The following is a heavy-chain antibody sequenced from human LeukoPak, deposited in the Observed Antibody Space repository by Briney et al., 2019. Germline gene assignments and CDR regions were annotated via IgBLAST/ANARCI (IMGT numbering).Heavy chain of an antibody. Sequence: GGSLRLSCAASGFTFSSHWMSWVRQAPGKGLEWVANIRPDGSESYYGDSVKGRFTMSRDNAKNSLYLQMISLRAEDTAVYYCARWGYNYGLDYWGQGTLVTVSS. CDR1: GFTFSSHW. D-gene: IGHD5-18*01. J-gene: IGHJ4*02. V-gene: IGHV3-7*01. CDR3: ARWGYNYGLDY. CDR2: IRPDGSES.